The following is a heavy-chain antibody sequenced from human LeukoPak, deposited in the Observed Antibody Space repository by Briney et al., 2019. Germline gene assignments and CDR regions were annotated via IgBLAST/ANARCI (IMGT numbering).Heavy chain of an antibody. V-gene: IGHV3-7*03. CDR2: IKQDGSEK. D-gene: IGHD6-13*01. Sequence: GGSPRLSCEGSGFTFRTYWMTWVRQAPGKGLEWVANIKQDGSEKCYVDSVKGRFTISRDNAQNSLYLQMNSLRAEDTAVYYCARPRDSGWSKTWDYWGQGTLVTVSS. CDR1: GFTFRTYW. J-gene: IGHJ4*02. CDR3: ARPRDSGWSKTWDY.